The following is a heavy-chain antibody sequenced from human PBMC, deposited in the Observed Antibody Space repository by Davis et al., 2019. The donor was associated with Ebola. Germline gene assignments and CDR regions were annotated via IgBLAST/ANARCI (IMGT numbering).Heavy chain of an antibody. CDR2: ISAYNGNT. J-gene: IGHJ5*02. V-gene: IGHV1-18*04. CDR3: ARLGCSGGSCYDDR. Sequence: AASVKVSCKASGYTFTSYGISWVRQAPGQGLEWMGWISAYNGNTNYAQKLQGRVTMTTDTSTSTAYMELRSLRSDDTAIYYCARLGCSGGSCYDDRWGQGTLVTVSS. CDR1: GYTFTSYG. D-gene: IGHD2-15*01.